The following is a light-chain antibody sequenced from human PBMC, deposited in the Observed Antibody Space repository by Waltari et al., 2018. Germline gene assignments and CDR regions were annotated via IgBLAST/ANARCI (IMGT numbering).Light chain of an antibody. CDR2: DAS. J-gene: IGKJ2*01. Sequence: IVMTQSPATLSVSPGERATLSCRASQSVSSNLVWYQQKPGQAPRLLIYDASTRATDIPARFSGSGSGTEFTLTISSLQSEDFAVYYCQQYNDWPPMYTFGQGTKLEI. V-gene: IGKV3-15*01. CDR1: QSVSSN. CDR3: QQYNDWPPMYT.